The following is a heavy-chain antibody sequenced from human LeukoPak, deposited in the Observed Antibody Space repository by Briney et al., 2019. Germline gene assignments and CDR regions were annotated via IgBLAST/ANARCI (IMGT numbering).Heavy chain of an antibody. J-gene: IGHJ4*02. D-gene: IGHD3-10*01. CDR3: AKRGVVIRVILVGFHKEAYYFDS. V-gene: IGHV3-33*03. CDR2: IWPDGTIQ. CDR1: EFIFSYYG. Sequence: PGRSLRLSCAASEFIFSYYGMHWVRQAPGKGLEWLAVIWPDGTIQYYADPVKGWFTISRDNAKNTLYLQMNSLRAEDTAVYFCAKRGVVIRVILVGFHKEAYYFDSWGQGALVTVSS.